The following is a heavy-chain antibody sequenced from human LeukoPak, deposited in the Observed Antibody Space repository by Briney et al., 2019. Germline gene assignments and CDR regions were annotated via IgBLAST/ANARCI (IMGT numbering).Heavy chain of an antibody. D-gene: IGHD3-3*01. V-gene: IGHV1-18*01. J-gene: IGHJ6*02. CDR3: ARDQYYDFWSGYPLPYYYGMDV. CDR2: ISAYNGNT. CDR1: GYTFTSYS. Sequence: ASVKVSCKASGYTFTSYSITWVRQAPGQGLEWMGWISAYNGNTNYAQKLQGRVTMTTDTSTSTAYMELRSLRSDDTAVYYCARDQYYDFWSGYPLPYYYGMDVWGQGTTVTVSS.